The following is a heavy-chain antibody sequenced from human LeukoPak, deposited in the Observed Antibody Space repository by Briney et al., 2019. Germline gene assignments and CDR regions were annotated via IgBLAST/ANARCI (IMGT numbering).Heavy chain of an antibody. CDR3: ARDYYYYGMDV. CDR1: GFTFSSYW. CDR2: INSDGSST. Sequence: GGSLRPSCAASGFTFSSYWMHWVRQAPGKGLVWVSRINSDGSSTSYADSVKGRFTISRDNAKNTLYLQMNSLRAEDTAVYYCARDYYYYGMDVWGKGTTVTVSS. V-gene: IGHV3-74*01. J-gene: IGHJ6*04.